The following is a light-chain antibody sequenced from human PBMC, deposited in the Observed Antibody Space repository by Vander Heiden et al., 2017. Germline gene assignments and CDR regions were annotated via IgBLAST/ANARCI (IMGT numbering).Light chain of an antibody. CDR2: DAS. V-gene: IGKV3-11*01. Sequence: ETVLTQSPATLSLSPGARATLSCRASQSVSSYLAWYQQKPGQAPRLLIYDASNRATGIPARFSGSGSGTDFTLTISSLEPEDFAVYYCQQRSNWPWTFGQGTTVEIK. J-gene: IGKJ1*01. CDR3: QQRSNWPWT. CDR1: QSVSSY.